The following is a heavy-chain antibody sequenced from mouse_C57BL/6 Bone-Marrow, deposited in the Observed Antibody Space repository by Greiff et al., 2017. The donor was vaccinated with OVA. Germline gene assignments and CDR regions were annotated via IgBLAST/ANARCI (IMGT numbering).Heavy chain of an antibody. CDR1: GFTFSSYA. V-gene: IGHV5-4*01. CDR2: ISDGGSYT. J-gene: IGHJ4*01. D-gene: IGHD1-1*02. Sequence: EVMLVESGGGLVKPGGSLKLSCAASGFTFSSYAMSWVRQTPEKRLEWVATISDGGSYTYYPDNVKGRFTISRDNAKNNLYLQMSHLKSEDTAMYYCARDPYGPMDYWGQGTSVTVSS. CDR3: ARDPYGPMDY.